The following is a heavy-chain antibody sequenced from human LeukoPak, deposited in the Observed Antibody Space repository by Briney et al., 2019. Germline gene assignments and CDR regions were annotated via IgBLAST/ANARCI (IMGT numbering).Heavy chain of an antibody. Sequence: GGSLRLSCAASGFTFSDYYMSWIRQAPGKGLEWVSYISSSGGTIYYADSVKGRFTISRDNAKSSLYLQMNSLRAEDTAVYYCASVYDFWVLAYWGQGTLVTVSS. D-gene: IGHD3-3*01. CDR3: ASVYDFWVLAY. CDR1: GFTFSDYY. V-gene: IGHV3-11*04. J-gene: IGHJ4*02. CDR2: ISSSGGTI.